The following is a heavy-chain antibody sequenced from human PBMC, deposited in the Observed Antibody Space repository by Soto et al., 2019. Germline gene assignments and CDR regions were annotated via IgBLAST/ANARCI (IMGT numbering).Heavy chain of an antibody. D-gene: IGHD6-13*01. V-gene: IGHV4-31*08. CDR1: GGSISSGGYY. J-gene: IGHJ4*02. Sequence: PSETLSLTCTISGGSISSGGYYWSWIRQHPGKGLECIGYIYYSGSTYYNPSLKSRITINPDTSNNQFSLHLSSVTPDDTAVYYCVRLIGNSWLDYWGQGTPFTVSS. CDR3: VRLIGNSWLDY. CDR2: IYYSGST.